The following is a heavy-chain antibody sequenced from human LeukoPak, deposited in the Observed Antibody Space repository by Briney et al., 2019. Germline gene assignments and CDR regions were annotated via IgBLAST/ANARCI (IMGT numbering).Heavy chain of an antibody. D-gene: IGHD3-22*01. CDR1: GYSFTSYW. J-gene: IGHJ4*02. CDR2: IYPGDSDT. CDR3: ARLGQSRLRRVLSVVTEYYFDY. V-gene: IGHV5-51*01. Sequence: GESLKISCKGSGYSFTSYWIGWVRQMPGKGLEWVGIIYPGDSDTRYSPSFQGQVTISADKSISTAYLQWSSLKASDTAMYYCARLGQSRLRRVLSVVTEYYFDYWGQGTPVTVSS.